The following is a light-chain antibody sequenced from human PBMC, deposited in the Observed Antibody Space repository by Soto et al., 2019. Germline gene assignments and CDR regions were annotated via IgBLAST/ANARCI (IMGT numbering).Light chain of an antibody. J-gene: IGKJ1*01. CDR3: QQHTNWPWP. CDR2: RTS. CDR1: QTVGSN. V-gene: IGKV3D-15*01. Sequence: EIVMTQSPATLSMSPGERATLSCRASQTVGSNLAWYQQKPGQAPRLLVYRTSTRATAIPARFSGSGSGTEFTLTISSLQSEDFAVYYCQQHTNWPWPFGQGTKVEIK.